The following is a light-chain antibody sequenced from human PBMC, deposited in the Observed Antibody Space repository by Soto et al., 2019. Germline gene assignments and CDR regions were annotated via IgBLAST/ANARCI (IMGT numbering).Light chain of an antibody. Sequence: QSALTQPASVSGSPGQSITISCTGTSSDVGGYNDVSWYQQHPGKAPKLMICNVSNRPSGVSNRFSGSKSGNTASLTISGLQAEDEADYYCSSYRSSSTLYVFGTGTKVTVL. V-gene: IGLV2-14*03. CDR3: SSYRSSSTLYV. CDR2: NVS. J-gene: IGLJ1*01. CDR1: SSDVGGYND.